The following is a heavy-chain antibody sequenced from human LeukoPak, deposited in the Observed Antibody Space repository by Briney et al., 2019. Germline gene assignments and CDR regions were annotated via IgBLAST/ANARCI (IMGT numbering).Heavy chain of an antibody. D-gene: IGHD6-13*01. CDR2: IYYSGST. J-gene: IGHJ4*02. CDR1: GGSISSYY. Sequence: SETLSLTCTVSGGSISSYYWSWIQQPPGKGLEWIGYIYYSGSTNYNPSLKSRVTISVDTSKNQFSLKLSSVTAADTAVYYCARQNRRSSTFDYWGQGTLVTVSS. CDR3: ARQNRRSSTFDY. V-gene: IGHV4-59*08.